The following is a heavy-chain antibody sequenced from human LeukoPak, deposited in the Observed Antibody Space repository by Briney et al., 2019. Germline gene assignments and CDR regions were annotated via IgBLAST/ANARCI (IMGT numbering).Heavy chain of an antibody. Sequence: GESLKISCEASGYTFTHQWIGWVRQMPGTGLEWVGIIYPRDSDTIYSPSFQGHVTISANTSINTAYLEWRSLEASDTAMYYCARHSDVVGAIWGQGTQVTVSS. CDR2: IYPRDSDT. CDR3: ARHSDVVGAI. V-gene: IGHV5-51*01. D-gene: IGHD3-16*01. J-gene: IGHJ4*02. CDR1: GYTFTHQW.